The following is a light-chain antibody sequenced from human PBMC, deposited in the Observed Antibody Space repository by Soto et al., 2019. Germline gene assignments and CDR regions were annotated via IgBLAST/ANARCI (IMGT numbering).Light chain of an antibody. Sequence: EVVMTQSPATLSVSPGDRVTLSCRASESVHRNLAWYQQKPGQGPSLLIYYASPRATGVPDRFTGSGSGTEFTLTISSLQSEDFGVYHCQHYSNWPPTFGPGTKVEIK. J-gene: IGKJ3*01. V-gene: IGKV3-15*01. CDR1: ESVHRN. CDR2: YAS. CDR3: QHYSNWPPT.